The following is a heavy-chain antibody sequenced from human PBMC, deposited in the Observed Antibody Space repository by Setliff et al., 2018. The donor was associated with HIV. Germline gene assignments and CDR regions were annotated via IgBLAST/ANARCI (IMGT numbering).Heavy chain of an antibody. CDR1: GLTFNYYW. V-gene: IGHV3-74*01. J-gene: IGHJ4*02. CDR3: HSGYDTEEQSYFDY. Sequence: WGSLRLSCAASGLTFNYYWMHWVRQAPGKGLVLVSRIQNDETSTTYADSVKDRFTISRDNAKNTLYLQMNSLRAEDTGVYSCHSGYDTEEQSYFDYWGQGALVTVSS. CDR2: IQNDETST. D-gene: IGHD5-12*01.